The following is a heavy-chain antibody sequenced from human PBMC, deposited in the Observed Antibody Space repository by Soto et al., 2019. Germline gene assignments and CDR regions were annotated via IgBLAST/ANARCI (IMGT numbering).Heavy chain of an antibody. J-gene: IGHJ3*02. CDR2: ISYDGSNK. D-gene: IGHD4-17*01. CDR3: AKIYGSDAFDI. CDR1: GFTFSSYG. Sequence: GGSLRLSCAASGFTFSSYGMHWVRQAPGKGLEWVAVISYDGSNKYYADSVKGRFTISRDNSKNTLYLQMNSLRAEDTAVYYCAKIYGSDAFDIWGQGTMVTVSS. V-gene: IGHV3-30*18.